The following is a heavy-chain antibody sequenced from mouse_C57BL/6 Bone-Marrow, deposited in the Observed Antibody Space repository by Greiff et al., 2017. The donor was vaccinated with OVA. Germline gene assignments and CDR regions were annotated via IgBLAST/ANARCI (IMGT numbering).Heavy chain of an antibody. D-gene: IGHD1-1*01. V-gene: IGHV6-6*01. CDR3: TREGYYSSIPWFAY. CDR1: GFTFSDAW. J-gene: IGHJ3*01. CDR2: IRNKANNHAT. Sequence: EVKLQESGGGLVQPGGSMKLSCAASGFTFSDAWMDWVRQSPGKGLEWVAEIRNKANNHATYYAESVKGRFTISRDDSKSSVYLQMNSLIAEDTGIYYCTREGYYSSIPWFAYWGQGTLVTVSA.